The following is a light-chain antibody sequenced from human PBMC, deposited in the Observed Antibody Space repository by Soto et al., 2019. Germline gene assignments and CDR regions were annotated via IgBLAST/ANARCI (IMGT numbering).Light chain of an antibody. CDR3: SSYVGSDNFV. CDR1: SSDVGGYNY. Sequence: QPVLTQPPSASGSPGQSVTISCTGTSSDVGGYNYVSWYQQHPGKAPKLMIYEVTKRPSGVPDRFSGSKSGNTASLTVSGLQAEDEADYYCSSYVGSDNFVFGGGTKVTVL. CDR2: EVT. J-gene: IGLJ3*02. V-gene: IGLV2-8*01.